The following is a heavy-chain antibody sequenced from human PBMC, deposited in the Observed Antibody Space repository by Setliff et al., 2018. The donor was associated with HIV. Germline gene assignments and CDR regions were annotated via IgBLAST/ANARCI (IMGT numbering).Heavy chain of an antibody. J-gene: IGHJ4*02. CDR3: AVDLGDYYYDTTDYYYGGGLGY. CDR2: MNTNSGNT. CDR1: GDTFTTYD. V-gene: IGHV1-8*03. D-gene: IGHD3-22*01. Sequence: ASVKVSCKASGDTFTTYDINWVRQATGQGPEWIGWMNTNSGNTKYAQRFQERVTITRDMSTRTAYMELSSLRSEDTAVYYCAVDLGDYYYDTTDYYYGGGLGYWGQGTLVTVSS.